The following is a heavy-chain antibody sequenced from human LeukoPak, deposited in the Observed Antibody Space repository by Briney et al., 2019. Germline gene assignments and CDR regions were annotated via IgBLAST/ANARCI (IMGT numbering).Heavy chain of an antibody. Sequence: GGSLRLSCAASGFTFSSYIMNWVRQAPGKGLDWVSSINSSSRYIYSADSVNGRLTIARENAKTSLYLKMNSRRAEDTAVYYCASDRGVVGAYDAFDIWGEGTMVTVSS. V-gene: IGHV3-21*01. D-gene: IGHD2-15*01. CDR2: INSSSRYI. J-gene: IGHJ3*02. CDR3: ASDRGVVGAYDAFDI. CDR1: GFTFSSYI.